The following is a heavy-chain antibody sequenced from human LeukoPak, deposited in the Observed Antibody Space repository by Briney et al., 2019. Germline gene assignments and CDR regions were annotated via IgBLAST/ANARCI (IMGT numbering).Heavy chain of an antibody. J-gene: IGHJ3*02. CDR2: IKEDGSEK. CDR3: ARLIVQWELSAFDI. CDR1: GFTFSSYW. V-gene: IGHV3-7*01. D-gene: IGHD1-26*01. Sequence: GGSLRLSCAASGFTFSSYWMSWVRQAPGKGLEWVANIKEDGSEKYYVDSVKGRFTISRDNAKNSLYLQMNSLRAEDTAVYYCARLIVQWELSAFDIWGQGTMVTVSS.